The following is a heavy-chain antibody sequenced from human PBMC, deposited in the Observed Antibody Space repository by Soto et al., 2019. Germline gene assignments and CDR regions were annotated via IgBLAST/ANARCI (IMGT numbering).Heavy chain of an antibody. D-gene: IGHD3-9*01. CDR1: GGSVSSSNYY. CDR3: ARLEGLATISYYFDF. V-gene: IGHV4-39*01. Sequence: PSETLSLTCIVSGGSVSSSNYYWGWVRQSPGKGLEWIGSIYYSGNTYYNPSLESRVTISVDKSNNEFSLKVISVTAADTAVYYCARLEGLATISYYFDFWGQGSLGTVSS. CDR2: IYYSGNT. J-gene: IGHJ4*02.